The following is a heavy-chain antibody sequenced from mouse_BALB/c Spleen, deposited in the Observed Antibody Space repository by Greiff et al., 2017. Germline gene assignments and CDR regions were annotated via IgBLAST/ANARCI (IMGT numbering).Heavy chain of an antibody. CDR3: ARHDRYDYYAMDY. D-gene: IGHD2-14*01. CDR1: GFAFSSYD. Sequence: DVMLVESGGGLVKPGGSLKLSCAASGFAFSSYDMSWVRQTPEKRLEWVAYISSGGGSTYYPDTVKGRFTISRDNAKNTLYLQMSSLKSEDTAMYYCARHDRYDYYAMDYWGQGTSVTVSS. V-gene: IGHV5-12-1*01. CDR2: ISSGGGST. J-gene: IGHJ4*01.